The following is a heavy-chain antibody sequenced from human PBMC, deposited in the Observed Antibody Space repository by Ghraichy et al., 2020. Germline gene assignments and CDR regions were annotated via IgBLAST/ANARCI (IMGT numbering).Heavy chain of an antibody. D-gene: IGHD2-15*01. CDR3: AREASPGY. J-gene: IGHJ4*02. Sequence: GGSLRLSCAASGFTFSSHGMEWVRQAPGQGLEWVSTISVTGSHIFNADSVKGRFTISRDDARNSLYLQMDSLRVEDTAVYYCAREASPGYWGQGTLVTVSS. V-gene: IGHV3-21*01. CDR2: ISVTGSHI. CDR1: GFTFSSHG.